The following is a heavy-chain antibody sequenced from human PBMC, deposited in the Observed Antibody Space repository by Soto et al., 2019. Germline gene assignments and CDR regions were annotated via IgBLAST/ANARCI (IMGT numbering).Heavy chain of an antibody. CDR2: MNPSTGNT. D-gene: IGHD6-19*01. CDR3: ARGRIIVAGGFDP. V-gene: IGHV1-8*01. CDR1: GYTFTSYD. J-gene: IGHJ5*02. Sequence: QVQLVQSGAEVKKPGASVKVSCKASGYTFTSYDIIWVRQATGQGLEWMGWMNPSTGNTDSAEKFQDRRTMSRNPSISTVYMELSSLSFEDKAVYYCARGRIIVAGGFDPWGQGTLLTVSS.